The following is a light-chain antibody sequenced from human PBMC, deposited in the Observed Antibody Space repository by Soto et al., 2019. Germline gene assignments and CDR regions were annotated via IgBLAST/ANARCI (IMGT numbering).Light chain of an antibody. Sequence: DIVMTRSPDSLAVSLGERATINCKSSQSVLYSSNNKNYLVWYQQKPGQPPKLLIYWASTRESGVPDRFSGSGSGTDFTLTISSLQAEDVAVYYCQQYYSTPLTFGGGTKVDIK. CDR3: QQYYSTPLT. CDR2: WAS. V-gene: IGKV4-1*01. CDR1: QSVLYSSNNKNY. J-gene: IGKJ4*01.